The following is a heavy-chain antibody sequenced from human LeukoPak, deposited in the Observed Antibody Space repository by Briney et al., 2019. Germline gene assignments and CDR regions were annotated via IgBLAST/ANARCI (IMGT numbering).Heavy chain of an antibody. J-gene: IGHJ3*01. CDR1: GFTFGNSW. D-gene: IGHD1-14*01. CDR3: VVVVEPPDSDGFDV. V-gene: IGHV3-74*01. CDR2: INADGSTA. Sequence: GGFLRLSCAASGFTFGNSWVHWVRQAPGKGLVWVSLINADGSTATYADSVKGRFTISRDNARNTLSLQMNSLTIEDTAVYYCVVVVEPPDSDGFDVWGQGTMITVSS.